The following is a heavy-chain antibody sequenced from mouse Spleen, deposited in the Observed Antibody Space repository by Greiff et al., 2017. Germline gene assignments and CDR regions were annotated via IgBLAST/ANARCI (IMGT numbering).Heavy chain of an antibody. Sequence: QVQLQQSGAELVKPGTSVKLSCKASGYNFTSYWINWVKLRPGQGLEWIGDIYPGSGSTNYNEKFKSKATLTVDTSSSTAYMQLSSLASEDSALYYCARQLSVRDYAMDYWGQGTSVTVSS. CDR1: GYNFTSYW. J-gene: IGHJ4*01. D-gene: IGHD3-3*01. CDR3: ARQLSVRDYAMDY. CDR2: IYPGSGST. V-gene: IGHV1-55*01.